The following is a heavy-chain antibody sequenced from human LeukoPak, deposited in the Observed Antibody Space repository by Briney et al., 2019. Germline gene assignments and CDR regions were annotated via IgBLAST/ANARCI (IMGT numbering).Heavy chain of an antibody. CDR2: FDPENGET. CDR3: ATVEGSSASDQYYFDY. CDR1: GYTLSELS. J-gene: IGHJ4*02. V-gene: IGHV1-24*01. Sequence: ASVKVSCKVSGYTLSELSMHWVRQAPGKGPEWMGGFDPENGETIYAQKFQGRVTMTEDTSTDTAYIDLSSLRTEDTAVYYCATVEGSSASDQYYFDYWGQGTLVTVSS. D-gene: IGHD2-2*01.